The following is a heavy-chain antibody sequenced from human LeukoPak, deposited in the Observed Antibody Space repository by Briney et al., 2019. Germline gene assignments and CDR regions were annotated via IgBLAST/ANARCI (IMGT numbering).Heavy chain of an antibody. J-gene: IGHJ4*02. CDR1: GFTLSAYW. Sequence: GGSLRLSCAASGFTLSAYWMSWVRQAPGKGLEWVANIKQDGSEKYYVDSVKGRFTISRDNSKNTLYLQMNSLRAEDTAVYYCARVNSGSYHGDYWGQGTLVTVSS. V-gene: IGHV3-7*05. D-gene: IGHD1-26*01. CDR2: IKQDGSEK. CDR3: ARVNSGSYHGDY.